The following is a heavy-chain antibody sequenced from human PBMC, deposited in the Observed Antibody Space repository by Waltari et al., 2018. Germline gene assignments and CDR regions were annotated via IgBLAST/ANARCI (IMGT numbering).Heavy chain of an antibody. D-gene: IGHD2-2*01. CDR2: FDPEDGET. J-gene: IGHJ5*02. V-gene: IGHV1-24*01. Sequence: QVQLVQSGAEVKKPGASVKVSCKVSGYTLTELSMHWMRQAPGKGLEWMGGFDPEDGETIYAQKFQGRVTMTEDTSTDTAYMELSSLRSEDTAVYYCATSPLYCSSTSCYLDPWGQGTLVTVSS. CDR3: ATSPLYCSSTSCYLDP. CDR1: GYTLTELS.